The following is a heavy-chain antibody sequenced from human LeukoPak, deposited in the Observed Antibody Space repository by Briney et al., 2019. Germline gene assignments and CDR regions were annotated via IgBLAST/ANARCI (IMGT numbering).Heavy chain of an antibody. CDR3: ARGGHRRYYYTSGSAFDA. V-gene: IGHV1-2*02. Sequence: ASVKVSCKASGYSFTGYYMHWVRQAPGQGLEWMGWINPNSGDTKYAQKFQGRVTMTRDTSISTAYMELTRLRSDDTAVYYCARGGHRRYYYTSGSAFDAWGQGTLVTVSA. CDR1: GYSFTGYY. J-gene: IGHJ5*02. D-gene: IGHD3-10*01. CDR2: INPNSGDT.